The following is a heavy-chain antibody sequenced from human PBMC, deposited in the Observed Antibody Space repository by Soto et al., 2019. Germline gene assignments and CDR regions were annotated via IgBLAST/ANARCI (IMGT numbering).Heavy chain of an antibody. Sequence: GGSLRLSCAASGFAFSSAWMSWVRQAPGKGLEWVGRLKSEAAGGTTDYAAPVKGRFTISRDDSKNTLYLQMNSLKTDDTAVYYCSYDSSRGDYWGLGTLVTVSS. CDR2: LKSEAAGGTT. J-gene: IGHJ4*02. V-gene: IGHV3-15*01. D-gene: IGHD3-22*01. CDR3: SYDSSRGDY. CDR1: GFAFSSAW.